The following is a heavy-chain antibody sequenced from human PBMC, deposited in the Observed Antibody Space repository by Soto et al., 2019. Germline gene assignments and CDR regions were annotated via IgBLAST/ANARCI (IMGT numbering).Heavy chain of an antibody. CDR1: GGTFSSYT. CDR3: ASSNSFCGGNYYYYMDV. CDR2: IIPILGIA. V-gene: IGHV1-69*02. D-gene: IGHD4-4*01. Sequence: QVQLVQSGAEVKKPGSSVKVSCKASGGTFSSYTISWVRQAPGQGLEWMGRIIPILGIANYAQKFQGRVTITADKSTSTAYMELSSLRSEDTAVYYCASSNSFCGGNYYYYMDVWGKGTTVTVSS. J-gene: IGHJ6*03.